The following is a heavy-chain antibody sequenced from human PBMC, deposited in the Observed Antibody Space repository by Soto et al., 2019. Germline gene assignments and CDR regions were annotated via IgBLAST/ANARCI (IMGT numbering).Heavy chain of an antibody. J-gene: IGHJ4*02. V-gene: IGHV3-23*01. CDR3: AKAPLMWGCSSTSCKYYFDY. D-gene: IGHD2-2*01. CDR2: ISGSGGST. Sequence: GGSLRLSCAASGFTFSSYAMSWVRQAPGKGLEWVSAISGSGGSTYYADSVKGRFTISRDNSKNTLYLQMNSLRAEDTAVYYCAKAPLMWGCSSTSCKYYFDYWGQGTLVTVSS. CDR1: GFTFSSYA.